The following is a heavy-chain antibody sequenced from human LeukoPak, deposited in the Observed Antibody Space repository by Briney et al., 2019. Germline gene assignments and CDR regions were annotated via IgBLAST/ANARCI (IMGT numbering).Heavy chain of an antibody. V-gene: IGHV4-39*01. CDR1: GGSISSSSYY. J-gene: IGHJ6*03. Sequence: SETLSLTCTVSGGSISSSSYYWGWIRQPPGKGLEWIGSIYYSGSTYYNPPLKSRVTISVDTSKNQFSLKLSSVTAADTAVYYCARHNKGSGSYSHYYYYYYMDVWGKGTTVTVSS. CDR3: ARHNKGSGSYSHYYYYYYMDV. CDR2: IYYSGST. D-gene: IGHD3-10*01.